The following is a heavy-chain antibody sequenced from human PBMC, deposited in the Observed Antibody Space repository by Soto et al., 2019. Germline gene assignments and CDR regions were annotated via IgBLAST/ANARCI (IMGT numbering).Heavy chain of an antibody. CDR2: TYYRSKWYN. D-gene: IGHD4-17*01. V-gene: IGHV6-1*01. J-gene: IGHJ6*02. Sequence: SQTLSLTCAISGDSVSSNSAAWNWIRQSPSRGLEWLGRTYYRSKWYNDYAVSVKSRITINPDTSKNQFSLQLNSVTPEDTAVYYCAREVTVTTSRYYYYGMDVWGQGTTVTVSS. CDR3: AREVTVTTSRYYYYGMDV. CDR1: GDSVSSNSAA.